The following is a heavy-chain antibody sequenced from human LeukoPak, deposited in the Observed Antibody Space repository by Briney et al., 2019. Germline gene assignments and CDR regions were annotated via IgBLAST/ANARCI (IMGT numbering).Heavy chain of an antibody. J-gene: IGHJ4*02. CDR2: ISSYNGNT. Sequence: ASVKGSSKGSGYTFTSYGISWVRQAPGQGLEWMGWISSYNGNTNSVQKLQGRVSMTTDTSTSPAYMELRSLRSDDTAVYYCARAGYCSSTSCYMTYYFDYWGQGTLVTVSS. D-gene: IGHD2-2*03. V-gene: IGHV1-18*01. CDR1: GYTFTSYG. CDR3: ARAGYCSSTSCYMTYYFDY.